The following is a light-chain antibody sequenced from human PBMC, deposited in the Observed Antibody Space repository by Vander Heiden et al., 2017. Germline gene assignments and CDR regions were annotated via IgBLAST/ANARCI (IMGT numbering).Light chain of an antibody. V-gene: IGLV3-1*01. CDR2: QDS. J-gene: IGLJ2*01. Sequence: VSVSPGQTASITCSGDKLGDKYACWYQQKPGQSPVLVIYQDSKRPSGIPERFSGSNSGNTATLTISGTQAMDEADYYCQAWDSSTVVFGGGTKLTVL. CDR1: KLGDKY. CDR3: QAWDSSTVV.